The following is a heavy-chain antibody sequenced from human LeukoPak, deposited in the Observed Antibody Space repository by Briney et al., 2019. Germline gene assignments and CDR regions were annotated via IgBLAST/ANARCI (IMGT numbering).Heavy chain of an antibody. CDR2: IYYSGST. Sequence: SETLSLTCTVSGGSVSSSSYYWGWIRQPPGKGLEWIGSIYYSGSTYYNPSLKSRVTISVDTSKNQFSLKLSSVTAADTAVYYCATLVRGYSYGTDYWGQGTLVTVSS. J-gene: IGHJ4*02. V-gene: IGHV4-39*01. CDR1: GGSVSSSSYY. CDR3: ATLVRGYSYGTDY. D-gene: IGHD5-18*01.